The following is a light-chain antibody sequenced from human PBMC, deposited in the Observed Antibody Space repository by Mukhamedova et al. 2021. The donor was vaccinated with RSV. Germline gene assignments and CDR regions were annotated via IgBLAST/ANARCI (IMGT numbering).Light chain of an antibody. J-gene: IGKJ1*01. CDR2: GAS. CDR3: QQYNNWPPWT. V-gene: IGKV3-15*01. Sequence: YQQKPGQAPRLLIYGASTRATGIPARFSGSGSGTEFTLTMSSLQSEDFAVYYCQQYNNWPPWTFGQGTKVEIK.